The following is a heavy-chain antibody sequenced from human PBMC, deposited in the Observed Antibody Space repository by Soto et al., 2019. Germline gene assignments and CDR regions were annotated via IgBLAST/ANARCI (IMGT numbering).Heavy chain of an antibody. Sequence: GGSLRLSCAASGFTFSSYAITWVRQAPGKGLEWVSYISGSSSTIYYADSVKGRFTISRDNAKDSLYLQMNSLRAEDTAVYYCARDGSSYCSGGSCLHDAFDIWGQGTMVTVSS. CDR2: ISGSSSTI. CDR1: GFTFSSYA. J-gene: IGHJ3*02. D-gene: IGHD2-15*01. V-gene: IGHV3-48*01. CDR3: ARDGSSYCSGGSCLHDAFDI.